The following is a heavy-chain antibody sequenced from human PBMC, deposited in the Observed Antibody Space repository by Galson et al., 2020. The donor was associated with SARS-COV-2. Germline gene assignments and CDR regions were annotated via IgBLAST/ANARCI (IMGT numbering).Heavy chain of an antibody. J-gene: IGHJ4*02. Sequence: GESLKISCKGSGNSFTSYWIGWVRQLPGKGLEWMGIIYHGDSDTRYSPSFQGQVTISADKSINTAYLQWSSLKASDTAMYYCARRTYGDYYFDYCGQGTLVTVSS. CDR2: IYHGDSDT. V-gene: IGHV5-51*01. D-gene: IGHD4-17*01. CDR3: ARRTYGDYYFDY. CDR1: GNSFTSYW.